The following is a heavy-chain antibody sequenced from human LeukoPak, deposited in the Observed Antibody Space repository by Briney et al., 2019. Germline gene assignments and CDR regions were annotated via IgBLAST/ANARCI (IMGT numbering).Heavy chain of an antibody. CDR2: INQPTSER. CDR1: GFTFSSYW. D-gene: IGHD3-3*01. V-gene: IGHV3-7*01. Sequence: PGGSLRLSCAASGFTFSSYWMSWVRQAPGKGPEWVASINQPTSERYYVDSVKGRFTISRDNAKNSLYLQMSSLRAEDTAVYYCARRGSASRSGFNVWGQGTMVTVSS. CDR3: ARRGSASRSGFNV. J-gene: IGHJ3*01.